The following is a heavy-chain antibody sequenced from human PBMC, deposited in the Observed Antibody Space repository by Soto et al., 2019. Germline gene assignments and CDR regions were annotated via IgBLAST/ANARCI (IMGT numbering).Heavy chain of an antibody. CDR1: GFTFSTYW. D-gene: IGHD5-12*01. CDR3: AGGVATLLA. V-gene: IGHV3-74*01. CDR2: INSDGSTT. J-gene: IGHJ5*02. Sequence: EVQLVESGGGLVQPGGSLRLSCEASGFTFSTYWMHWVRQVPGKGLVWVSRINSDGSTTSYADSVKGRFTISRDNAKNTLFLQMNSLRAEDTAVYYCAGGVATLLAWGQGTLVTVSS.